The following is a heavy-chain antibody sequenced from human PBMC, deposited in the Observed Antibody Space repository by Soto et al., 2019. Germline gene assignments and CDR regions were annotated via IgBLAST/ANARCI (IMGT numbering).Heavy chain of an antibody. CDR2: IIPIFGTA. V-gene: IGHV1-69*06. D-gene: IGHD2-2*02. Sequence: QVQLVQSGAEVKKPGSSVKVSCKASGGTFSSYAISWVRQAPGQGLEWMGGIIPIFGTANYAQKFQGRVTSTADKSTSTAYMELSSLRSEDTAVYDCAREREYCSSTSCYTHWYCDLWGRGTLVTVSS. CDR3: AREREYCSSTSCYTHWYCDL. CDR1: GGTFSSYA. J-gene: IGHJ2*01.